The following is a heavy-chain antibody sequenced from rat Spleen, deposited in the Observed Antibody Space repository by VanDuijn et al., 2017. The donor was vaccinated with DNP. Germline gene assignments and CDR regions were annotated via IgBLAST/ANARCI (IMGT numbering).Heavy chain of an antibody. J-gene: IGHJ4*01. CDR3: TRSPGRRGVMDA. CDR2: ITNTGDST. V-gene: IGHV5-20*01. D-gene: IGHD4-2*01. Sequence: EVQLVESDGGLVQPGRSLKLSCAVSGFTFSDYYMAWVRQAPAKGLEWVASITNTGDSTYYSDSVKGRFSISRDNAKSTLYLQMNSLRSVDTATYYCTRSPGRRGVMDAWGQGASVTVSS. CDR1: GFTFSDYY.